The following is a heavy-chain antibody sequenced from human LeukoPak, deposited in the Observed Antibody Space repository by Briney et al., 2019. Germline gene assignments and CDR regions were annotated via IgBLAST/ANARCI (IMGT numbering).Heavy chain of an antibody. J-gene: IGHJ6*02. V-gene: IGHV1-69*13. CDR1: GGTFSSYA. CDR3: ARGRGSTVTTFLDV. D-gene: IGHD4-17*01. CDR2: IIPIFGTA. Sequence: GASVKVSCKASGGTFSSYAISWVRQAPGQGLEWMGGIIPIFGTANYAQKFQGRVTITADESTSTAYMELSSLRSEVTAVYYCARGRGSTVTTFLDVWGQGTTVTVSS.